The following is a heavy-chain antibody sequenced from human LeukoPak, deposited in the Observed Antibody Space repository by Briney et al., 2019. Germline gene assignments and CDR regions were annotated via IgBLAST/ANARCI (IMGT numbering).Heavy chain of an antibody. CDR2: IFSSGSS. Sequence: PSETLSLTCIVSGGSISSESCYWSWIRLPAGKGLEWIGRIFSSGSSYYNPSLKSRVSLSVDPPKNQFSLTLTSVTAADTAIYYCARDLGDYGDHVGAYYFMDAWDKGTTVIVSS. J-gene: IGHJ6*03. CDR3: ARDLGDYGDHVGAYYFMDA. D-gene: IGHD3-16*01. CDR1: GGSISSESCY. V-gene: IGHV4-61*02.